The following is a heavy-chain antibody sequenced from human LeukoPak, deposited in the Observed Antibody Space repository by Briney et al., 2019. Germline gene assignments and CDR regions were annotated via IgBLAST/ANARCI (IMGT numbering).Heavy chain of an antibody. CDR3: ARVYNGGSSDY. Sequence: SETLSLTCTVSGGSISSYYWSWIRQPPGKGLEWIVYIYYSGSTNYNPSLKSRVTISVDTSKNQFSLKLSSVTAADTAVYYCARVYNGGSSDYWGQGTLVTVSS. CDR2: IYYSGST. D-gene: IGHD1-14*01. CDR1: GGSISSYY. V-gene: IGHV4-59*12. J-gene: IGHJ4*02.